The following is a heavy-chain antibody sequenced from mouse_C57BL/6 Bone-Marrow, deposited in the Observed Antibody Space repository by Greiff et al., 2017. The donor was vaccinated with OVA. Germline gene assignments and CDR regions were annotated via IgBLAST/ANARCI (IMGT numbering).Heavy chain of an antibody. CDR2: IHPNSGST. D-gene: IGHD2-4*01. CDR1: GYTFTSYW. V-gene: IGHV1-64*01. CDR3: ASYYDYDDFDY. J-gene: IGHJ2*01. Sequence: VKLQQPGAELVKPGASVKLSCKASGYTFTSYWMHWVKQRPGQGLEWIGMIHPNSGSTNYNEKFKSKATLTVDKSSSTAYMQLSSLTSEDSAVYYCASYYDYDDFDYWGQGTTLTVSS.